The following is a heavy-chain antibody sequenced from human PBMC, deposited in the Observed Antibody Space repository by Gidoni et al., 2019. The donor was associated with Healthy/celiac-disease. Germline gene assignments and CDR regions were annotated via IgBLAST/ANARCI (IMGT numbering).Heavy chain of an antibody. V-gene: IGHV4-34*01. D-gene: IGHD2-15*01. CDR2: INHSGST. J-gene: IGHJ6*02. Sequence: QVQLQQWGAGLLKPSETLSLTCAVYGGSFSGYYWSWIRQPPGKGLEWIGEINHSGSTNYNPSLKSRVTVSADTSKNQFSLKLSSVTAADTAVYYCARDPLWVGQWSQLDVWGQGTTVTVSS. CDR3: ARDPLWVGQWSQLDV. CDR1: GGSFSGYY.